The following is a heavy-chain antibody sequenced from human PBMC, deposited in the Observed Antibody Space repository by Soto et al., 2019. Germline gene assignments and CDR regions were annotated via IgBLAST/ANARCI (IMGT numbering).Heavy chain of an antibody. CDR2: IYYSGST. D-gene: IGHD3-9*01. J-gene: IGHJ4*02. Sequence: PSETLSLTCTVSGASISSGYYYWSWIRQPPGKGLEWIGYIYYSGSTNYNPSLKSRVTMSVDTSKNQVSLKLSSVTAADTAVYYCARDQDDTLTGWYYFDYWGQGTLVTVSS. CDR1: GASISSGYYY. CDR3: ARDQDDTLTGWYYFDY. V-gene: IGHV4-30-4*01.